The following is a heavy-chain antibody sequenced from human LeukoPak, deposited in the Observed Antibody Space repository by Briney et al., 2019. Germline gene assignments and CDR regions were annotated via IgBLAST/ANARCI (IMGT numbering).Heavy chain of an antibody. D-gene: IGHD3-10*01. CDR2: ISNNGGTT. V-gene: IGHV3-64*01. J-gene: IGHJ4*02. Sequence: GGSLRLSCAASGFTFSSYAMHWVLQAPGKGLEYVSAISNNGGTTYYANSVRGRFTISRDNSKNTLYLQMGSLRAEDKAVYYCARVNGSGSYYDYWGQGTLVTVSS. CDR1: GFTFSSYA. CDR3: ARVNGSGSYYDY.